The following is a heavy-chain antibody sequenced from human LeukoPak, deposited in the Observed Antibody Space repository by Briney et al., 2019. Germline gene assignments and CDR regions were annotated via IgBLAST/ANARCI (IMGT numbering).Heavy chain of an antibody. Sequence: GGSLRLSCAASGFTFDDYAMHWVRQAPGKGLEWVSGISWNSGSIGYADSVKGRFTISRDNAKNSLYLQMNSLRAEDTALYYCAKAEPPGRYYYYGMDVWGQGTTVTVS. D-gene: IGHD1-26*01. J-gene: IGHJ6*02. CDR1: GFTFDDYA. CDR2: ISWNSGSI. CDR3: AKAEPPGRYYYYGMDV. V-gene: IGHV3-9*01.